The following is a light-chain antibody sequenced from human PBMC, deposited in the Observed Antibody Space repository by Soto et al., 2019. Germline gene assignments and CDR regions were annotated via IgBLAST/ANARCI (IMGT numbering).Light chain of an antibody. CDR3: QSYDSSLSGSV. V-gene: IGLV1-40*01. J-gene: IGLJ2*01. CDR2: GNS. Sequence: QAVVPKPPSVSGAPGQRVPISCTGSSSNIGAGYDVHWYQQLPGTAPKLPFYGNSIRPSGVPDRFSGSKSGTSASLAITGLQAEDEADYYCQSYDSSLSGSVFGGGTKLTVL. CDR1: SSNIGAGYD.